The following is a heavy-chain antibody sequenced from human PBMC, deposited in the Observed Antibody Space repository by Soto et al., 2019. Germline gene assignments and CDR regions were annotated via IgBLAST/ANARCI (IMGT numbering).Heavy chain of an antibody. CDR3: ARRRNDFNDALDI. CDR1: GYIFANSW. CDR2: IYPGDSDT. D-gene: IGHD2-21*02. J-gene: IGHJ3*02. V-gene: IGHV5-51*01. Sequence: GESLKISCKGSGYIFANSWIGWVRQMPGKGLEWMGIIYPGDSDTRYSPSFQGQVTISADKSIITAYLQWRSLKASDTAIYYCARRRNDFNDALDIWGQGTMVTVS.